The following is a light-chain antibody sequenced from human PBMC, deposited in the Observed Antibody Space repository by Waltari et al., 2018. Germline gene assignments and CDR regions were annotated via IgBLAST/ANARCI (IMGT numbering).Light chain of an antibody. CDR1: QSIGSW. Sequence: DIQMAPSPSTLSASVGDRVTITCRASQSIGSWLAWYQQKPGEAPKLLIYEATSLESGVPSRFSGSGSGTEFTLTISSLQPDDFATYYCQRYNSYPITFGPGTKVDI. CDR3: QRYNSYPIT. CDR2: EAT. V-gene: IGKV1-5*03. J-gene: IGKJ3*01.